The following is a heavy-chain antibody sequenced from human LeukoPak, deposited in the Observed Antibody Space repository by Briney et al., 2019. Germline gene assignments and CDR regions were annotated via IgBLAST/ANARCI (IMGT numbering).Heavy chain of an antibody. CDR2: ISSSASSI. CDR1: GFNFSSFS. D-gene: IGHD6-19*01. J-gene: IGHJ4*02. CDR3: ARLHNDVQGLSVSGADY. V-gene: IGHV3-48*02. Sequence: GGSLRLSCAASGFNFSSFSMKWVRQAPGKGLEWVSYISSSASSIYYADSVKSRFTISRDNAKNSLYLQMNSLRDEDTAVYYCARLHNDVQGLSVSGADYWGQGTLVTVSS.